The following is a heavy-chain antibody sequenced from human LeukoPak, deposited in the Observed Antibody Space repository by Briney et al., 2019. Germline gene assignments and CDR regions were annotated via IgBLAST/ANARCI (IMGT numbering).Heavy chain of an antibody. CDR3: ARAYSSEFWYFDL. D-gene: IGHD6-19*01. Sequence: GASVKVSCKASGYTFTGYYMRWVRQAPGQGLEWMGWINPNSGGTNYAQKFQGWVTMTRDTSISTAYMELSRLRSDDTAVYYCARAYSSEFWYFDLWGRGTLVTVSS. V-gene: IGHV1-2*04. CDR1: GYTFTGYY. CDR2: INPNSGGT. J-gene: IGHJ2*01.